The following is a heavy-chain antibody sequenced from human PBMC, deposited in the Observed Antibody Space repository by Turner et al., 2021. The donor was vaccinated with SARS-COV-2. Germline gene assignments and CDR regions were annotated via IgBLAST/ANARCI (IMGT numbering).Heavy chain of an antibody. D-gene: IGHD3-9*01. CDR1: GITVSSNY. CDR2: IYSGGST. J-gene: IGHJ6*02. CDR3: ARDLNYYGMDV. Sequence: EVQLVESGGGLVQPGGSLRLSCAGSGITVSSNYINWVRQAPGKGLEWVSVIYSGGSTYYADSVKGRFTISRHNSKNTLYLQMNSLRAEDTAVYYCARDLNYYGMDVWGQGTTVTVS. V-gene: IGHV3-53*04.